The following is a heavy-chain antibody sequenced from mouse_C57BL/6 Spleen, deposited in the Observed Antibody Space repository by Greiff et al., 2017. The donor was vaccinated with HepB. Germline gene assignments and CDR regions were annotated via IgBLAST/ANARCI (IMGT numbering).Heavy chain of an antibody. CDR1: GYSFTDYN. J-gene: IGHJ2*01. D-gene: IGHD1-1*01. V-gene: IGHV1-39*01. CDR2: INPNYGTT. Sequence: VQLQQSGPELVKPGASVKISCKASGYSFTDYNMNWVKQSNGKSLEWIGVINPNYGTTSYNQKFKGKATLTVDQSSSTAYMQLNSLTSEDSAVYYCASGSTVVATDYFDYWGQGTTLTVSP. CDR3: ASGSTVVATDYFDY.